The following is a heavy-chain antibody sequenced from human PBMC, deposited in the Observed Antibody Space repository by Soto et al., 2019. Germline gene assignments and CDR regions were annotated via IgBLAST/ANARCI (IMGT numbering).Heavy chain of an antibody. CDR3: ARQRVIPATPTNWFDP. CDR1: GGSVSSRSYF. Sequence: SETLSLTCTVSGGSVSSRSYFWGWIRQPPGKGLEWIGIIYYNGSTYYNPSLKSRVTLSVDTSKNQFSLKLTSVTASDTAVYYCARQRVIPATPTNWFDPWGQGTLVTVSS. V-gene: IGHV4-39*01. D-gene: IGHD2-15*01. J-gene: IGHJ5*02. CDR2: IYYNGST.